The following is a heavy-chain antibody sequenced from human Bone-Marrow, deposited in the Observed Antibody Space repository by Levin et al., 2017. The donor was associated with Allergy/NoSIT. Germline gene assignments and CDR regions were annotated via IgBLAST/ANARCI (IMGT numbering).Heavy chain of an antibody. CDR1: GGSVSSGVYY. CDR2: IHSSGST. J-gene: IGHJ4*02. Sequence: SQTLSLTCTVSGGSVSSGVYYWSWIRQPPGKGLEWVGYIHSSGSTKYNSSLEGRVSISIDTSKNQFSLRLISVTAADTAVYYCATEKGWNVDSWGPGTLVIVSS. D-gene: IGHD1-1*01. V-gene: IGHV4-61*08. CDR3: ATEKGWNVDS.